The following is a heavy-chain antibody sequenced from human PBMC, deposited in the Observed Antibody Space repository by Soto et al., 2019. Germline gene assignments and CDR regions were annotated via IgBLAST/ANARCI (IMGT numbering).Heavy chain of an antibody. CDR3: AYTTTLNGN. Sequence: EVQLVESGGGLVQPGGSLRLSCAGSGFTFSQYWMNWVRQAPGKGVEWVANIKQDGSEKHYVDSVKGRFTISRDNAKSSMFLQMNSLRAEDTAVYYCAYTTTLNGNWGQGTLVTVSS. V-gene: IGHV3-7*01. J-gene: IGHJ4*02. D-gene: IGHD3-16*01. CDR2: IKQDGSEK. CDR1: GFTFSQYW.